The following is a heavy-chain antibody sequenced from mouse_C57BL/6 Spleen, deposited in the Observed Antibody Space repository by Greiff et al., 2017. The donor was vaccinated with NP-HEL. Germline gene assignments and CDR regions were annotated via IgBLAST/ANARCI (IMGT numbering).Heavy chain of an antibody. CDR3: ARGIYYDHDGDYFDY. CDR1: GYAFSSYW. Sequence: VQLQQSGAELVKPGASVKISCKASGYAFSSYWMNWVKQRPGKGLEWIGQIYPGDGDTNYNGKFKGKATLTADKSSSTAYMQLSSLTSEDSAVYFCARGIYYDHDGDYFDYWGQGTTLTVSS. D-gene: IGHD2-4*01. V-gene: IGHV1-80*01. J-gene: IGHJ2*01. CDR2: IYPGDGDT.